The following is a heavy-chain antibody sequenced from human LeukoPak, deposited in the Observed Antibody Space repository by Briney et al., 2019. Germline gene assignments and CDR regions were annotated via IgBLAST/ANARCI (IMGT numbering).Heavy chain of an antibody. J-gene: IGHJ4*02. CDR3: ARAVDYGDYVDY. CDR2: INPNSGGT. D-gene: IGHD4-17*01. Sequence: ASVKVSCKASGYTFTGYYMHWVRQAPGQGHEWMGWINPNSGGTNYAQKFQGRVTMTRDTSISTAYMELSRLRSDDTAVYYCARAVDYGDYVDYWGQGTLVTVSS. CDR1: GYTFTGYY. V-gene: IGHV1-2*02.